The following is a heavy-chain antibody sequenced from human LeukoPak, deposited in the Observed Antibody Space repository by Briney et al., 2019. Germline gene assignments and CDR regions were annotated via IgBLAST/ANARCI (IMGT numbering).Heavy chain of an antibody. CDR1: GFTFSSYA. V-gene: IGHV3-23*01. D-gene: IGHD6-19*01. CDR3: AKNPWLVHPYYFDY. Sequence: PGGSLRLSCAASGFTFSSYAMSWVRQAPGKGLEWVSAISGSGGSTYYADSVKGRFTISRDNSKNTLYLQMKSLTAEDTAVYYCAKNPWLVHPYYFDYWGQGTLVTVSS. CDR2: ISGSGGST. J-gene: IGHJ4*02.